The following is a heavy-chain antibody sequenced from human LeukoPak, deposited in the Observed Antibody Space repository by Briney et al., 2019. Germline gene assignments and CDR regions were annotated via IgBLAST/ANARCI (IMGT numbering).Heavy chain of an antibody. CDR2: ISYDGSNK. Sequence: GGSLRLSCAASGFTFSSYGMHWVRQAPGKGLEWVAVISYDGSNKYYADSVKGRFTISRDNSKNTLYLQMNSLRAEDTAVYYCAKAPGHGDYGVLDYWGQGTLVTVSS. CDR3: AKAPGHGDYGVLDY. V-gene: IGHV3-30*18. J-gene: IGHJ4*02. CDR1: GFTFSSYG. D-gene: IGHD4-17*01.